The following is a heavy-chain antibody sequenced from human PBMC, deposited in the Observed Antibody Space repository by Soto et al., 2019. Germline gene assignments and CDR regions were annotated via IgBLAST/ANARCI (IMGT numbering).Heavy chain of an antibody. D-gene: IGHD3-9*01. Sequence: GGSLRLSCAASGFTFSSYWMSWVRQAPGKGLEWVANIKQDGGEKYYVDSVKGRFTISRDNAKNSLYLQMDSLRAEDTAVYYCARDDVLRYFDWLAHYYYGMDVWGQGTTVTVSS. J-gene: IGHJ6*02. V-gene: IGHV3-7*01. CDR2: IKQDGGEK. CDR1: GFTFSSYW. CDR3: ARDDVLRYFDWLAHYYYGMDV.